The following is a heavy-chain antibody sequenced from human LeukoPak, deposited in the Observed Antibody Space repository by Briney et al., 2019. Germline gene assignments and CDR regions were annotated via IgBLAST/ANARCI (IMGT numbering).Heavy chain of an antibody. CDR2: IYYSGST. D-gene: IGHD3-10*01. CDR3: ARFTYYYGSGSNDAFDI. CDR1: GGSISSYY. J-gene: IGHJ3*02. V-gene: IGHV4-59*01. Sequence: SQTLSLTCTVSGGSISSYYWSWIRQPPGKGLEWIGYIYYSGSTNYNPSLKSRVTISVDTSKNQFSLKLSSVTAADTAVYYCARFTYYYGSGSNDAFDIWGQGTMVTVSS.